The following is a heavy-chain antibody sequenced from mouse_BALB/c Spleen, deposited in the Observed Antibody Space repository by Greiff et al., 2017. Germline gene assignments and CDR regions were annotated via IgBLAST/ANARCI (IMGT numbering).Heavy chain of an antibody. CDR2: IRNKANGYTT. CDR1: GFTFTDYY. J-gene: IGHJ2*01. Sequence: EVKLVESGGGLVQPGGSLRLSCATSGFTFTDYYMSWVRQPPGKALEWLGFIRNKANGYTTEYSASVKGRFTISRDNSQSILYLQMNTLRSEYSATYYFARDMATYFDYWGQGTTLTVSS. D-gene: IGHD1-2*01. CDR3: ARDMATYFDY. V-gene: IGHV7-3*02.